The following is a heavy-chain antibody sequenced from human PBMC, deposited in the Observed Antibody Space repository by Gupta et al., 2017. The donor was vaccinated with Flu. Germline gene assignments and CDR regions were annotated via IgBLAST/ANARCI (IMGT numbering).Heavy chain of an antibody. V-gene: IGHV3-72*01. D-gene: IGHD3-22*01. Sequence: VQLVESGGGLVKPGGSLRLSCVVPGFTLSDNHLDWVRQAPGKGLEWIGRSKNRATSYTTVYAASVEGRFTFSRDDSKNSVNLQMNSLKTEDTAVYYCTRLNFYDGSGYYNYFWGQGTRVAVSA. CDR2: SKNRATSYTT. CDR1: GFTLSDNH. CDR3: TRLNFYDGSGYYNYF. J-gene: IGHJ4*02.